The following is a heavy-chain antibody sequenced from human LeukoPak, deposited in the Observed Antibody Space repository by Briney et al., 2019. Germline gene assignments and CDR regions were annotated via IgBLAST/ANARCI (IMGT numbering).Heavy chain of an antibody. CDR3: ARDESGGAGFDR. CDR1: GYTFTGYY. J-gene: IGHJ5*02. CDR2: INPNSGGT. V-gene: IGHV1-2*02. D-gene: IGHD1-26*01. Sequence: GASVKVSCKASGYTFTGYYMHWVRQAPGQGREWMGWINPNSGGTNYAQKFQGRVTMTRDTSISTAYMELSRLRSDDTAVYYCARDESGGAGFDRWGQGTLVTVSS.